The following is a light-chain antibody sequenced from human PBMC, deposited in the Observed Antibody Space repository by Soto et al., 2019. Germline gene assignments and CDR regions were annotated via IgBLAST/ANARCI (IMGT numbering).Light chain of an antibody. CDR2: DAS. CDR3: QQYNSFHS. Sequence: DIQMTQSPSTLSASVGDRVTITCRASQSISSWLAWYQQKPGKAPKLLIYDASSLESGVPSRFSGSGSGTEFTLTISSLQPDDFATYYCQQYNSFHSFGGGTKVEIK. J-gene: IGKJ4*02. CDR1: QSISSW. V-gene: IGKV1-5*01.